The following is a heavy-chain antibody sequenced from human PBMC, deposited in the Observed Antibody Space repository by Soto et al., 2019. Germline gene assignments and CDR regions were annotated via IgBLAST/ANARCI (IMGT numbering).Heavy chain of an antibody. CDR2: VKSDGSST. J-gene: IGHJ4*02. Sequence: EVQLVESGGGLVQPGGSLRLSCAASGFLFSTYWMFWVRQVPRKGLLWVPRVKSDGSSTSYEDSMKGRFTISRDNTKNTLYLQMTSLRAEDTAVYYCAIGGGDYNYFDHWGQGILVTVSS. V-gene: IGHV3-74*01. CDR1: GFLFSTYW. CDR3: AIGGGDYNYFDH. D-gene: IGHD2-21*01.